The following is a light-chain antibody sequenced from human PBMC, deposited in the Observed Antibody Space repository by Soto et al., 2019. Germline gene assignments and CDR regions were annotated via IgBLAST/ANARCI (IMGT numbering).Light chain of an antibody. CDR1: SSDVGAYNF. J-gene: IGLJ2*01. Sequence: SALTQPASVSGSPGQSITISCTGTSSDVGAYNFVSWYQQNPGKVPKLVIYDVSNRPPGVSNRFSGSKSGNTASLTISGLQAEDEADYYCSSYTSTFALVFGGGTKLTVL. CDR3: SSYTSTFALV. CDR2: DVS. V-gene: IGLV2-14*01.